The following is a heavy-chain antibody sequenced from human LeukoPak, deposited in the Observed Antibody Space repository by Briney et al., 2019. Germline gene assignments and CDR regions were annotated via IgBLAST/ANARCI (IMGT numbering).Heavy chain of an antibody. Sequence: GSLRLSCAASGFTFSDYYMSWIRQAPGKGLEWVGSIYHRGSTYYNPSLRSRVTISLDRSKKKFSLKLTSVTAADTAVYFCARGAEYYAIWRGYAGYSDYWGQGIPVTVSS. CDR2: IYHRGST. D-gene: IGHD3-3*01. V-gene: IGHV4-38-2*01. CDR1: GFTFSDYY. CDR3: ARGAEYYAIWRGYAGYSDY. J-gene: IGHJ4*02.